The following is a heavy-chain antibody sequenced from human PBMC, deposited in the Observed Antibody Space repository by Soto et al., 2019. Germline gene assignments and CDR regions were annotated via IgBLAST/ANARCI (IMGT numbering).Heavy chain of an antibody. CDR2: IIPIFGTA. J-gene: IGHJ6*02. CDR1: GGTFSSYA. D-gene: IGHD1-26*01. Sequence: QVQLGQSGAEVKKPGSSVKVSCKASGGTFSSYAISWVRQAPGQGLEWMGGIIPIFGTANYAQKFQGRVTITADEAKSTAYMELSSLRSEDTAVYYGAHRSGRSSPSFDYYYGLDVWGQGTKVTVSS. CDR3: AHRSGRSSPSFDYYYGLDV. V-gene: IGHV1-69*01.